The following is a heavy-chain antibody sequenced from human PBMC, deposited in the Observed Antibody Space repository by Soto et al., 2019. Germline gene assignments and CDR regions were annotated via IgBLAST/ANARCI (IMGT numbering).Heavy chain of an antibody. CDR2: ICHSGTT. CDR3: ARRGSGTGRYFDP. J-gene: IGHJ5*02. V-gene: IGHV4-31*03. D-gene: IGHD3-10*01. CDR1: GGSISSGGYC. Sequence: SETLSLTCTVSGGSISSGGYCWTWIRQVPGKGLEWIGYICHSGTTYYNPSLKSGLTISADSSKNQFFLRLSSVTAADTAFYYCARRGSGTGRYFDPWGQGTLVTVSS.